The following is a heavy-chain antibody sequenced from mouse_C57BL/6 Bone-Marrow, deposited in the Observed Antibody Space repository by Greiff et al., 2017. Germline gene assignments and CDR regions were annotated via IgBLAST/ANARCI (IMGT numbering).Heavy chain of an antibody. CDR3: VRQTTVVFDY. Sequence: DVMLVESGGGLVQPKGSLKLSCAASGFSFNTYAMNWVRQAPGKGLEWVARIRSKSNNYATYYADSVKDRFTISRDDSESMLYLQMNNLKTEDTAMYYCVRQTTVVFDYWGQGTTLTVSS. D-gene: IGHD1-1*01. CDR1: GFSFNTYA. J-gene: IGHJ2*01. CDR2: IRSKSNNYAT. V-gene: IGHV10-1*01.